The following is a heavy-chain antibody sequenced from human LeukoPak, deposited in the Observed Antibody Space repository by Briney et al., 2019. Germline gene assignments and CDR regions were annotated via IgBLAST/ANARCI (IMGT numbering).Heavy chain of an antibody. CDR2: IYYSGST. CDR1: GGSISSYY. Sequence: PSETLSLTCTVSGGSISSYYWSWIRQPPGKGLEWIGYIYYSGSTNYNPSLKSRVTISVDTSKNQFSLKLSSVTAADTAVYYCARNKDSSGYLRTPPDYWGQGTLVTVSS. J-gene: IGHJ4*02. V-gene: IGHV4-59*01. CDR3: ARNKDSSGYLRTPPDY. D-gene: IGHD3-22*01.